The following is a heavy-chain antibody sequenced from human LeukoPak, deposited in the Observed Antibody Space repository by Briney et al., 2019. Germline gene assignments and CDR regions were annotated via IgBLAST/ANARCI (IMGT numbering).Heavy chain of an antibody. V-gene: IGHV3-48*01. D-gene: IGHD2-2*01. CDR2: ISSSSSTI. J-gene: IGHJ6*02. Sequence: GGSLRLSCAASGFTFSSYIMNWVRQAPGKGLEWVSYISSSSSTIYYADSVKGRFTISRDNAKNSLYLQMNSLRAEDTAVYYCARDRPIVVVPAAILGDYYYYGMDVWGQGTTVTVSS. CDR1: GFTFSSYI. CDR3: ARDRPIVVVPAAILGDYYYYGMDV.